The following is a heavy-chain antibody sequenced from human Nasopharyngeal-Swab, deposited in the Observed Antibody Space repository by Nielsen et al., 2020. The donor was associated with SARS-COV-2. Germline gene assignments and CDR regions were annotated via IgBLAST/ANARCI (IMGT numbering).Heavy chain of an antibody. D-gene: IGHD6-19*01. CDR3: AKGRVPVADV. Sequence: ESLKISCVASGLTFSNAAMNWVRQAPGKGLEWVSGIVGNGASTYYGDSVKGRFTISRDNSKNTVYLQMNSLRAEDTAVYYCAKGRVPVADVWGPGTLVTVSS. CDR2: IVGNGAST. V-gene: IGHV3-23*01. CDR1: GLTFSNAA. J-gene: IGHJ4*02.